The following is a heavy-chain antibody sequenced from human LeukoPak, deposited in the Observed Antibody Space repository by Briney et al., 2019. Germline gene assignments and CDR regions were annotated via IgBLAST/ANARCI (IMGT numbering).Heavy chain of an antibody. CDR3: ARAGGYNGP. CDR2: ISYDEAYK. V-gene: IGHV3-30*04. J-gene: IGHJ5*02. Sequence: PGRSLRLSCAASGFPFNTYAMYWVRQAPGKGLEWVAVISYDEAYKYYADSVKGRFTISRDNSKNTLYLQMNSLRAEDTAVYYCARAGGYNGPWGQGTLVTVSS. D-gene: IGHD5-18*01. CDR1: GFPFNTYA.